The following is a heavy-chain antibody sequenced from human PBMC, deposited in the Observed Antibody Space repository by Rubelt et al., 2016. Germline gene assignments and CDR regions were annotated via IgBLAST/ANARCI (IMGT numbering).Heavy chain of an antibody. V-gene: IGHV5-51*01. CDR1: GYDFLGFC. J-gene: IGHJ5*02. CDR2: IYPGDSDT. CDR3: AREGGP. D-gene: IGHD2-15*01. Sequence: EVQLVQSGTEVKKSGESLKISCRGSGYDFLGFCIGWVRQMPGKGLDWMGIIYPGDSDTRYSPSFQGQVTISVDKSTSTAYLQGSSLKASDTAMYYCAREGGPWGQGTLVTVSS.